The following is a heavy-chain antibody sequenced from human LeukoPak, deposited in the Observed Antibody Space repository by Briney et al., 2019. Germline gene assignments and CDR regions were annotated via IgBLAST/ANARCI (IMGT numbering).Heavy chain of an antibody. CDR3: ARNPTIFGVVITPDY. J-gene: IGHJ4*02. CDR1: GGSISSYH. Sequence: PSETLSLTCTVSGGSISSYHWSWIRQAPGKGLEWIGYIHYSGSTNYKPSLKSRVTMAVDTSKNQFSLKLSSVTAADTAIYYCARNPTIFGVVITPDYWGQGTLVTVSS. CDR2: IHYSGST. D-gene: IGHD3-3*01. V-gene: IGHV4-59*01.